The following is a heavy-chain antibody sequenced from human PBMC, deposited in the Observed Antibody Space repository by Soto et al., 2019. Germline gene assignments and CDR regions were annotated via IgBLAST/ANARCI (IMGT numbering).Heavy chain of an antibody. J-gene: IGHJ4*02. CDR2: ISWNSGSI. Sequence: GGSLRLSCAAPGFTFDDYAMHWVRQAPGKGLEWVSGISWNSGSIGYADSVKGRFTISRDNAKNSLYLQMNSLRAEDTALYYCAKGTQYSSSWPVDYWGQGTLVTVSS. D-gene: IGHD6-13*01. CDR1: GFTFDDYA. V-gene: IGHV3-9*01. CDR3: AKGTQYSSSWPVDY.